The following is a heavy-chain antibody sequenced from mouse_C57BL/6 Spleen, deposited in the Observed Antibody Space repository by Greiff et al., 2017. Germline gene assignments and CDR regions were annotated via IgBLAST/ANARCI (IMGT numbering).Heavy chain of an antibody. D-gene: IGHD2-5*01. J-gene: IGHJ4*01. Sequence: EVKLVESEGGLVQPGSSMKLSCTASGFTFSDYYMAWVRQVPEKGLEWVANINYDGSSTYYLDSLKSRFIISRDNAKNILYLQMSSLKSEDTATYYCAREGDSNYESGAMDYWGQGTSVTVSS. CDR1: GFTFSDYY. V-gene: IGHV5-16*01. CDR3: AREGDSNYESGAMDY. CDR2: INYDGSST.